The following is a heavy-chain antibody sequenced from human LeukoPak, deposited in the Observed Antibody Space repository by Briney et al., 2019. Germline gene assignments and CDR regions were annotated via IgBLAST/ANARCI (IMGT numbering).Heavy chain of an antibody. CDR2: IYSGGST. CDR3: ARGGIAVASRVFDY. V-gene: IGHV3-66*02. D-gene: IGHD6-19*01. CDR1: GFTVSSNY. J-gene: IGHJ4*02. Sequence: PGGSLRLSCAASGFTVSSNYMSWVRQAPGKGRERVSVIYSGGSTYYADSVKGRFTISRDNSKNTLYLQMNSLRAEDTAVYYCARGGIAVASRVFDYWGQGTLVTVSS.